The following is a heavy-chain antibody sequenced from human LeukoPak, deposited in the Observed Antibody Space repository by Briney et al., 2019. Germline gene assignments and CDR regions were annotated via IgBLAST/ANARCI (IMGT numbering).Heavy chain of an antibody. V-gene: IGHV3-53*01. J-gene: IGHJ4*02. CDR2: IYSGGST. Sequence: GGSLRLSCAASGFTVSSNYMSWVRQAPGKGLEWVSVIYSGGSTYYADSVKGRFTISRDNSKNTLYLQMNSLRAEDTAVYYCAKDWYDFWSGYPGLFDYWGQGTLVTVSS. CDR1: GFTVSSNY. D-gene: IGHD3-3*01. CDR3: AKDWYDFWSGYPGLFDY.